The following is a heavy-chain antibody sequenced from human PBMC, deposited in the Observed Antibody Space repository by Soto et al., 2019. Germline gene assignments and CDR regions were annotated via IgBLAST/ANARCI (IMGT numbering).Heavy chain of an antibody. CDR1: GGSISSGGFS. V-gene: IGHV4-30-2*01. J-gene: IGHJ5*02. CDR3: ARVPDR. D-gene: IGHD2-2*01. Sequence: SETLSLTCAVSGGSISSGGFSWSWIRQPPGKGLEWIGYIYHSGSTYYNPSLKSRVTISVDRSKNQFSLKLSSVTAADTAVYYCARVPDRWGQGTLVTVPQ. CDR2: IYHSGST.